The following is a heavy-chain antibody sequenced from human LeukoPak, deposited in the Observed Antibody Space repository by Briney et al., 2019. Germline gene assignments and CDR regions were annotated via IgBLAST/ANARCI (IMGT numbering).Heavy chain of an antibody. CDR3: ARRNTKTSGSYYNGLDY. CDR2: INHSGST. D-gene: IGHD3-10*01. Sequence: SETLSLTCAVYGGSFSGYYWSWIRQPPGKGLEWIGVINHSGSTNYNPSLKSRVTISVDTSKNQFSLKLSSVTAADTAVYYCARRNTKTSGSYYNGLDYWGQGTLVTVSS. J-gene: IGHJ4*02. V-gene: IGHV4-34*01. CDR1: GGSFSGYY.